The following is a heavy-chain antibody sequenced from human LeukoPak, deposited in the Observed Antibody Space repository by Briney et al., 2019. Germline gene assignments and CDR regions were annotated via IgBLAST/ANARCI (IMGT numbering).Heavy chain of an antibody. D-gene: IGHD2-2*01. CDR3: AGNIVVVPAAIGWFDP. CDR1: GYTFTGYY. CDR2: INPNSGGT. V-gene: IGHV1-2*02. Sequence: ASVKVSCKASGYTFTGYYMHWVRQAPGQGLEWMGWINPNSGGTNYAQKFQGRVTMTRDTSISTAYMGLSRLRSDDTAVYYCAGNIVVVPAAIGWFDPWGQGTLVTVSS. J-gene: IGHJ5*02.